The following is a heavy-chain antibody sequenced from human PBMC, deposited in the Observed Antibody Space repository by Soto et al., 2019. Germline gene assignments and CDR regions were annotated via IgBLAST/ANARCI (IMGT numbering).Heavy chain of an antibody. Sequence: GGSLRLSCAASGFTFSGSAMHWVRQASGKGLEWVGRIRSKANSYATAYAASVKGRFTISRDDSKNTAYLQMNSLKTEDTAVYYCTSRRVSSSWYLVDYWGQGTLVTVSS. CDR3: TSRRVSSSWYLVDY. J-gene: IGHJ4*02. V-gene: IGHV3-73*01. CDR2: IRSKANSYAT. CDR1: GFTFSGSA. D-gene: IGHD6-13*01.